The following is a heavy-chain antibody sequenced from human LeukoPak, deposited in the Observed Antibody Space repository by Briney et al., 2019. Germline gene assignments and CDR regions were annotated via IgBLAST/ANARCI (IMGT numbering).Heavy chain of an antibody. CDR2: IYPGDSNT. CDR3: ARQYIVATAPDY. J-gene: IGHJ4*02. V-gene: IGHV5-51*01. D-gene: IGHD5-12*01. CDR1: GYSFTNYR. Sequence: GESLKISCKGSGYSFTNYRIGWVRQMPGKGLEWMAIIYPGDSNTRYSPSFQGQATISADKSVSTAYLQWSSLKASDTAMYYCARQYIVATAPDYWGQGTQVTVSS.